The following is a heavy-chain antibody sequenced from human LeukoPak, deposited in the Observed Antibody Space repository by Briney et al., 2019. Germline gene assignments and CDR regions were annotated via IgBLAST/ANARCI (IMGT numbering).Heavy chain of an antibody. D-gene: IGHD1-1*01. CDR3: ARHLRYNWNDVYYYYYMDV. CDR1: GYSISSGYY. V-gene: IGHV4-38-2*02. J-gene: IGHJ6*03. Sequence: PSETLSLTCTVSGYSISSGYYWGWIRPPPGKGLEWIGSIYHSGSTYYNPSLKSRVTISVDTSKNQFSLKLSSVTAADTAVYYCARHLRYNWNDVYYYYYMDVWGKGTTVTISS. CDR2: IYHSGST.